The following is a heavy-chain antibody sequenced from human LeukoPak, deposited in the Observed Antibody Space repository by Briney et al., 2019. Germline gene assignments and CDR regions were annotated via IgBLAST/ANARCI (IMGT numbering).Heavy chain of an antibody. J-gene: IGHJ5*02. CDR3: VRAQERLQQLVGEFDL. CDR1: GGSLSGYY. CDR2: IYISGTT. V-gene: IGHV4-4*07. D-gene: IGHD6-13*01. Sequence: SETLSLTCTVSGGSLSGYYTSWIWQAAGKGLEWIARIYISGTTDYNPSLKSRVTMSVDTSKNQFSLQLSSVSAADTVVYFFVRAQERLQQLVGEFDLSGQGTLVTVSS.